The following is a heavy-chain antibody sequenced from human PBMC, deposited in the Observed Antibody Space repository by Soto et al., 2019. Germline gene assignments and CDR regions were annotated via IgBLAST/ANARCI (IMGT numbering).Heavy chain of an antibody. CDR1: GFTFSNYW. J-gene: IGHJ4*02. D-gene: IGHD3-3*01. Sequence: PGGSLRLSCAASGFTFSNYWMHWVRQSPTKGLVWVSSISGSGGSTYYADSVKGRFTISRDNSKNTLYLQMNSLRAEDTAVYYCAKDLGGDFWSGYYPFYFDYWSQGTLVTVSS. CDR2: ISGSGGST. CDR3: AKDLGGDFWSGYYPFYFDY. V-gene: IGHV3-23*01.